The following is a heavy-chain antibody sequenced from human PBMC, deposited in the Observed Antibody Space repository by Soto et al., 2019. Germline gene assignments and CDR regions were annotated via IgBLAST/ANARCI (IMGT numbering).Heavy chain of an antibody. CDR3: ARDKGSGWPTYGMDV. V-gene: IGHV3-30-3*01. J-gene: IGHJ6*02. CDR2: ISYDGSNK. Sequence: QVQLVESGGGVVQPGRSLRLSCAASGFTFSSYAMHWVRQAPGKGLEWVAVISYDGSNKYYADSVKGRFTISRDNSKNTLYLQMNSLRAEDTAVYYCARDKGSGWPTYGMDVWGQGTTVTVSS. CDR1: GFTFSSYA. D-gene: IGHD6-19*01.